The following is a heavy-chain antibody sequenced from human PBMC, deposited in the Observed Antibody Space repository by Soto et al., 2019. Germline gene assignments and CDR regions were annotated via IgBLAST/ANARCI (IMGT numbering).Heavy chain of an antibody. Sequence: ASVKVSCKVSGYTLTELSMHWVRQAPGKGLEWMGGFDPEDGETIYAQKFQGRVTMTEDTSTDTAYMELSSLRSEDTAVYYCATSYIVLMGILHSLFDYWGQGTLVTVSS. J-gene: IGHJ4*02. CDR3: ATSYIVLMGILHSLFDY. CDR2: FDPEDGET. CDR1: GYTLTELS. D-gene: IGHD2-8*01. V-gene: IGHV1-24*01.